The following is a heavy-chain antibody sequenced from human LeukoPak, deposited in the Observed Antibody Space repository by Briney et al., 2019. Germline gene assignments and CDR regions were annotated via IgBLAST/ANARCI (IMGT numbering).Heavy chain of an antibody. D-gene: IGHD3/OR15-3a*01. CDR2: IYYSGST. V-gene: IGHV4-39*01. CDR3: ARQARDSANAFDI. J-gene: IGHJ3*02. CDR1: GDSIISDIFY. Sequence: SETLSLTCTVSGDSIISDIFYWAWVRQPPGKGLESIGSIYYSGSTFYNPPLQSRVTIFVDTSKNQFSLKLSSVTAADTAVYYCARQARDSANAFDIWGQGTMVTVSS.